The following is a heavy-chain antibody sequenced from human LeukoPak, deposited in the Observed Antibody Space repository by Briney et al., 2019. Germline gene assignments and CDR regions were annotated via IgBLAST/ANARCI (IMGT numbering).Heavy chain of an antibody. D-gene: IGHD1-26*01. CDR2: IGTAGDT. J-gene: IGHJ6*03. Sequence: GGSLRLSCAASGFTFRNFHMHWVRQTRGKGLEWVSTIGTAGDTYYPDSVKGRFTISRENAKNSLYLQMNSLRAGDTAVYYCVRAVGATSGYSYFYYMDVWGKGTTVTISS. V-gene: IGHV3-13*01. CDR3: VRAVGATSGYSYFYYMDV. CDR1: GFTFRNFH.